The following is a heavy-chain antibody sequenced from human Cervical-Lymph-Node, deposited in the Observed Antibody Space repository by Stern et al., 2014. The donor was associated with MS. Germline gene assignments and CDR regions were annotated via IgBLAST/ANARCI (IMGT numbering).Heavy chain of an antibody. CDR1: GGTFSSYA. V-gene: IGHV1-69*01. CDR2: IIPIFGTA. D-gene: IGHD6-19*01. CDR3: AREAAVAGIYYFDY. Sequence: MQLVESGAEVKKPGSSVKVSCKASGGTFSSYAISWVRQAPGQGLEWMGGIIPIFGTANYAQKSQGRVTITADESTSTAYMELSSLRSEDTAVYYCAREAAVAGIYYFDYWGQGTLVTVSS. J-gene: IGHJ4*02.